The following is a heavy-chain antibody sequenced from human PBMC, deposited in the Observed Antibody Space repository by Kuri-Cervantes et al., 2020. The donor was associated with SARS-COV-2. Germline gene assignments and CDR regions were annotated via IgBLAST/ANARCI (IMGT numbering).Heavy chain of an antibody. CDR1: GGTFSSYA. CDR2: IIPILGIA. D-gene: IGHD6-13*01. J-gene: IGHJ4*02. CDR3: ARGLAAVDY. V-gene: IGHV1-69*04. Sequence: SVKVSCKASGGTFSSYAISWVRQAPGQGLEWMGRIIPILGIANYAQEFQGRVTMTRDTSTSTVYMELSSLRSEDTAVYYCARGLAAVDYWGQGTLVTVSS.